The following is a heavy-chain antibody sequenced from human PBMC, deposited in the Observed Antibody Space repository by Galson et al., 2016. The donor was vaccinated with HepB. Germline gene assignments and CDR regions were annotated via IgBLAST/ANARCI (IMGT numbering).Heavy chain of an antibody. V-gene: IGHV5-51*01. Sequence: QSGAEVKKPGESLRISCKGSEYSFTSYWINWVRQMPGKGLEWMGIIYPGDSEIRYSPSFQGQVTMSVDKSISTAFLQWSSLKASDTAMYYCARQYNFWSGYSESYYGMDDWGQGTTVTVSS. CDR3: ARQYNFWSGYSESYYGMDD. CDR2: IYPGDSEI. J-gene: IGHJ6*02. D-gene: IGHD3-3*01. CDR1: EYSFTSYW.